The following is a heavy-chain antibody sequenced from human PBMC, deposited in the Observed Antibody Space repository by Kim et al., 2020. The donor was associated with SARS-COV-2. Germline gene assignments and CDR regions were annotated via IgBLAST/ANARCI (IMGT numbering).Heavy chain of an antibody. CDR2: IKSDGSDT. CDR1: GFTFSSYW. D-gene: IGHD6-13*01. CDR3: ARGSFQQGFDP. J-gene: IGHJ5*02. Sequence: GGSLSLSCEASGFTFSSYWMNWVRQGPGKGLVWVSRIKSDGSDTHYADSVKGRFTISRDNTKNTLHLQLNRLGVEDTAIYYCARGSFQQGFDPWGQGTLVTVSA. V-gene: IGHV3-74*01.